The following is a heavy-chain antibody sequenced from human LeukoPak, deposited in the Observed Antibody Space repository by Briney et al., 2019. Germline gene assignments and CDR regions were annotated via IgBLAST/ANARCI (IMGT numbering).Heavy chain of an antibody. CDR2: INHIGST. J-gene: IGHJ5*02. V-gene: IGHV4-34*01. CDR3: ARGMTLTTSDP. Sequence: SETLSLTCAVYGGSFSGYYWTWIRQPPGKGLEWIGEINHIGSTNYNLSLKSRVTISVDTSKNQFSLKLTSVTAADTAVYYCARGMTLTTSDPWGQGTLVTVSS. CDR1: GGSFSGYY. D-gene: IGHD4-17*01.